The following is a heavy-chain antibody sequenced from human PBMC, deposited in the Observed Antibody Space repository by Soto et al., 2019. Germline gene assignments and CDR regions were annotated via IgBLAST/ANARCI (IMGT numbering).Heavy chain of an antibody. Sequence: PGGSLRLSFAASGFKVGSSYVTWVRQAPGEGLEWVSVIVSGGSTHYADSVTGRFTVSRDVSNNTVYLHMSSLRAEDTAVYFCATDSRNVGIGYFDSWGLGTLVTVSS. V-gene: IGHV3-53*01. CDR3: ATDSRNVGIGYFDS. J-gene: IGHJ4*02. D-gene: IGHD1-26*01. CDR1: GFKVGSSY. CDR2: IVSGGST.